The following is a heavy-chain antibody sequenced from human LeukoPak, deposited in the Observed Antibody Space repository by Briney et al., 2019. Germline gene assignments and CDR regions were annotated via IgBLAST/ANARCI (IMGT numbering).Heavy chain of an antibody. Sequence: SVKVSCKASGGTFSSYAISWVRQAPGQGLEWMGGIIPIFGTANYAQKFQGRVTVTTDESTSTAYMQLSSLRSEDTAVYYCAILATIPAFDYWGQGTLVTVSS. J-gene: IGHJ4*02. CDR3: AILATIPAFDY. D-gene: IGHD1-26*01. CDR1: GGTFSSYA. CDR2: IIPIFGTA. V-gene: IGHV1-69*05.